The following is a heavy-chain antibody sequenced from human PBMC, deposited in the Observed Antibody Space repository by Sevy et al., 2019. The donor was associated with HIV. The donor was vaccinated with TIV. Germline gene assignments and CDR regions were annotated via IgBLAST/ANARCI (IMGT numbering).Heavy chain of an antibody. V-gene: IGHV5-51*01. D-gene: IGHD2-2*01. CDR1: GYSFTSYW. Sequence: GESLKISCKGSGYSFTSYWIGWVRQMPGKGLEWMGIIYPGDSDTRYSPSFQGQVTISADKSISTAYLQWGSLKASDTAMYYCARQRYCSSTSCSLRDYYYMDVWGKGTTVTVSS. CDR2: IYPGDSDT. CDR3: ARQRYCSSTSCSLRDYYYMDV. J-gene: IGHJ6*03.